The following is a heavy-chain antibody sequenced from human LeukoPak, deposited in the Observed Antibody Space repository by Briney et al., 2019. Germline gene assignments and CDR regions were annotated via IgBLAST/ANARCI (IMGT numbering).Heavy chain of an antibody. D-gene: IGHD6-13*01. CDR2: ISGSGGST. CDR1: GFTFSSYA. J-gene: IGHJ4*02. Sequence: GGSLRLSCAASGFTFSSYAMSWVRQAPGKGLEWVSAISGSGGSTYYADSVKGRFTISRDNSKNTLYLQMDSLRAEDTAVYYCAKGVAAAGANFDYWGQGTLVTVSS. V-gene: IGHV3-23*01. CDR3: AKGVAAAGANFDY.